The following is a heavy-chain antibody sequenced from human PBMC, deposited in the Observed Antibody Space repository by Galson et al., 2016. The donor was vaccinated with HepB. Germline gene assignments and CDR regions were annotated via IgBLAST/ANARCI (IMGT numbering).Heavy chain of an antibody. Sequence: SVKVSCKASGYPFSKYYLHWVRQAPGQGLEWMGLVNPTGGTTSYAEKFQGRVTMTRDTSTSTVYMELRSLRNEDTAVYYCAKVGDGYSPFESWGQGTLVTVSS. CDR3: AKVGDGYSPFES. CDR2: VNPTGGTT. CDR1: GYPFSKYY. D-gene: IGHD5-24*01. J-gene: IGHJ4*02. V-gene: IGHV1-46*01.